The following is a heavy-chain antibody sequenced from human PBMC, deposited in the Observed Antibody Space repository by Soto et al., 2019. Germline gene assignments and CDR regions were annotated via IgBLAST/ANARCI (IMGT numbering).Heavy chain of an antibody. CDR3: ARDKFIAARAPIDY. J-gene: IGHJ4*02. D-gene: IGHD6-6*01. CDR1: GFTFSSYT. CDR2: ISYDGSNK. Sequence: PGGSLRLSCAASGFTFSSYTMHWVRQTPGKGLEWVADISYDGSNKYYADSVKGRFTISRDNSKNTLYLQMNSLRAEDTAVYYCARDKFIAARAPIDYWGQGTLVTVSS. V-gene: IGHV3-30*04.